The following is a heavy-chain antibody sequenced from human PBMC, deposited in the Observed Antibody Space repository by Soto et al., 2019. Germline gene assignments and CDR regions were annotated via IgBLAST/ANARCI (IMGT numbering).Heavy chain of an antibody. V-gene: IGHV5-51*01. CDR1: GYSFTSYW. Sequence: PGESLKISCKRSGYSFTSYWIGWVRQMPGKGLEWMGIIYPGDSDTRYSPSFQGQVTISADKSISTAYLQWSSLKASDTAMYYCAMTSAYGKYYDVIYVRGQRTTVTVSS. CDR2: IYPGDSDT. D-gene: IGHD2-21*01. CDR3: AMTSAYGKYYDVIYV. J-gene: IGHJ6*02.